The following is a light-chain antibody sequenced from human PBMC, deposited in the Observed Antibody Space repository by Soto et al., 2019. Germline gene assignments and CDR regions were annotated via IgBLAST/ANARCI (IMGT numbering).Light chain of an antibody. Sequence: DIQMTQSPSSLSASVGDRVTITCRASQSISSYLDWYQKKLVKAPTLLNYAASSVQSGVPSRFSGSGSGADFTLTSSSLQAEDFATYYCQHSDSTPYTFGQGTKLEIK. CDR1: QSISSY. CDR3: QHSDSTPYT. CDR2: AAS. V-gene: IGKV1-39*01. J-gene: IGKJ2*01.